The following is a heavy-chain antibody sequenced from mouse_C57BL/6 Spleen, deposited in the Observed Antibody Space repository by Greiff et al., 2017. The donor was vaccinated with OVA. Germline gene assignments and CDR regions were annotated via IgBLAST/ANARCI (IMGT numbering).Heavy chain of an antibody. Sequence: QVQLQQPGAELVKPGASVKLSCKASGYTFTSYWMQWVKQRPGQGLEWIGEIDPSDSYTNYNQKFKGKATLTVDTSSSTAYMQLSGLTSEDAAVYYCASREDGYDDYWGQGTTLTVSS. D-gene: IGHD2-2*01. CDR1: GYTFTSYW. CDR3: ASREDGYDDY. J-gene: IGHJ2*01. V-gene: IGHV1-50*01. CDR2: IDPSDSYT.